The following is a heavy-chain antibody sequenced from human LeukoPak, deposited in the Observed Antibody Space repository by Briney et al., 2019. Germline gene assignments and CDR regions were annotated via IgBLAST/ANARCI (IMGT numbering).Heavy chain of an antibody. CDR1: GFTFSSHG. V-gene: IGHV3-30*02. J-gene: IGHJ4*02. CDR3: TKESLPYCSTSSCSIDY. D-gene: IGHD2-2*01. CDR2: IRYDGSDK. Sequence: GGSLRLSCAASGFTFSSHGMHWVRQAPGKGLEGVAFIRYDGSDKYYGDSVKGRFTISRDNSKNTLDLQMNSLGAEDTAAYYCTKESLPYCSTSSCSIDYRGQGTRVSVSS.